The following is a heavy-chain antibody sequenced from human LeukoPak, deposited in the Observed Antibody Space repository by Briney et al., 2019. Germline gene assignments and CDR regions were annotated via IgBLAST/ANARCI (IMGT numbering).Heavy chain of an antibody. CDR1: GFNFSSYA. CDR2: ISRSGGST. J-gene: IGHJ4*02. V-gene: IGHV3-23*01. D-gene: IGHD3-3*01. CDR3: AKESRFSRTFWSGPRNFDY. Sequence: GGSLILSCAASGFNFSSYAMSWVSQAPGKGLEWVSAISRSGGSTYYADSVKGRFTISRDNSKNTLYLQMNSLRAEDTAVYYCAKESRFSRTFWSGPRNFDYWGQGTLVTVSS.